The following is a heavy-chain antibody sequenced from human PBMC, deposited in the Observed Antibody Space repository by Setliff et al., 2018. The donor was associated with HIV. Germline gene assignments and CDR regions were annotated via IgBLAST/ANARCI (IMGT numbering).Heavy chain of an antibody. J-gene: IGHJ5*02. CDR1: GFTVSSNY. CDR2: IYIGGST. CDR3: ARVRITGTTRWFDP. Sequence: GVLKISCAASGFTVSSNYMSWVRQAPGKGLEWVSIIYIGGSTYYADSAKGRFTISRDNSKNTLYLEMNSLRAEDTAVYYCARVRITGTTRWFDPWGQGTLVTVSS. D-gene: IGHD1-7*01. V-gene: IGHV3-66*01.